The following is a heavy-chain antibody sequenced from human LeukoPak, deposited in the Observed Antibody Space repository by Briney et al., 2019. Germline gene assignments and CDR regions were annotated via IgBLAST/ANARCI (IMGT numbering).Heavy chain of an antibody. V-gene: IGHV3-23*01. CDR1: ILTHRSQS. D-gene: IGHD6-13*01. CDR3: AKGPEQKRDDAFDI. J-gene: IGHJ3*02. CDR2: NTCNCGST. Sequence: GLCLRLSCASCILTHRSQSMIGVRQAPRKGREDVSANTCNCGSTYYADTLKGRFTISRDNSKGTLYLEMNSLRDEDTAVYYCAKGPEQKRDDAFDIWGQGTMVTVSS.